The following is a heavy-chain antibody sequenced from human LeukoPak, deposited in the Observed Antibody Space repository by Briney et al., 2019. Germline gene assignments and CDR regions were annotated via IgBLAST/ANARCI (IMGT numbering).Heavy chain of an antibody. Sequence: SETLSLTCAVSGGSISSSNWWSWVRQPPGKGLEWIGEIYHSGSTNYNPSLKSRVTISVDKSKNQFSLKLSSVTAADTAVYYCAREGEGTYHYGSGMRQRGNYFDYWGQGTLVTVSS. CDR1: GGSISSSNW. CDR2: IYHSGST. V-gene: IGHV4-4*02. CDR3: AREGEGTYHYGSGMRQRGNYFDY. J-gene: IGHJ4*02. D-gene: IGHD3-10*01.